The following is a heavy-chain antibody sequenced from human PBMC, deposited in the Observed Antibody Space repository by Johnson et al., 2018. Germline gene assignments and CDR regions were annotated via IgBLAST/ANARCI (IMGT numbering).Heavy chain of an antibody. CDR1: GFTLNYAW. D-gene: IGHD4-17*01. J-gene: IGHJ6*02. V-gene: IGHV3-15*01. CDR3: SILHLDYGDYRVYGMDV. Sequence: VQLVESGGGLVKPGGSLRLSCAASGFTLNYAWMIWVRQAPGKGLEWVGRINKKSDGATADYAAPVQGRFTISRDDSIHTLYPQMNSLKIEDTAVYYCSILHLDYGDYRVYGMDVWGQGTTVTVSS. CDR2: INKKSDGATA.